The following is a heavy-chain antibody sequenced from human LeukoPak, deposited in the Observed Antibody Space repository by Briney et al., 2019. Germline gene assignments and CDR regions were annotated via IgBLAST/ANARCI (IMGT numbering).Heavy chain of an antibody. V-gene: IGHV1-8*02. D-gene: IGHD6-19*01. CDR3: ARGGRKVTGTGY. J-gene: IGHJ4*02. CDR1: GGTFSSYA. CDR2: MNPNSGNT. Sequence: ASVKVSCKASGGTFSSYAVNWVRQATGQGLEWMGWMNPNSGNTGYAQKFQGRVTMTRNTSISTAYMELSSLRSEDTAVYYCARGGRKVTGTGYWGQGTLVTVSS.